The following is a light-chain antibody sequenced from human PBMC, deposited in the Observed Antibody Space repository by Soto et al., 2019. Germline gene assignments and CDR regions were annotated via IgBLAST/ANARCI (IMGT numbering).Light chain of an antibody. CDR3: SSYAGSNNFYV. Sequence: LTQPPSASGSPGQSVTISCTGTSSDVGGYNYVSWYQQHPGKAPKLMIYEVSKRPSGVPDRFSGSKSGNTASLTVSGLQAGDEADYYRSSYAGSNNFYVFGTGTKVTV. J-gene: IGLJ1*01. V-gene: IGLV2-8*01. CDR2: EVS. CDR1: SSDVGGYNY.